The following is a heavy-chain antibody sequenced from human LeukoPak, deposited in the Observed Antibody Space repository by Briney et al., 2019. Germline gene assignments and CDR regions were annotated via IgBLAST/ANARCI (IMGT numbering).Heavy chain of an antibody. J-gene: IGHJ4*02. D-gene: IGHD1-20*01. CDR3: AKDLITGSHYFDY. V-gene: IGHV3-48*03. Sequence: SGGSLRLSCAASGFTFSSYEMNWVRQAPGKGLEWVSYISSSGSTIYYADSVKGRFTISRDNSKNTLYLQMNSLRAEDTAVYYCAKDLITGSHYFDYWGQGTLVTVSS. CDR1: GFTFSSYE. CDR2: ISSSGSTI.